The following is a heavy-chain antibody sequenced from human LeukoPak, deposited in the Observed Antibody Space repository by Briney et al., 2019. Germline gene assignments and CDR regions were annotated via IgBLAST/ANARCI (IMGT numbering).Heavy chain of an antibody. CDR2: ISSSSSYI. CDR3: AREFLNYGSGSYYPVTLDY. CDR1: GFTFSSYS. D-gene: IGHD3-10*01. J-gene: IGHJ4*02. Sequence: GGSLRLSCAASGFTFSSYSMNWVRQAPGKGLEWVSSISSSSSYIYYADSVKGRFTISRDNAKNSLYLQMNSLRAEDTAVYYCAREFLNYGSGSYYPVTLDYWGQGTLVTVSS. V-gene: IGHV3-21*01.